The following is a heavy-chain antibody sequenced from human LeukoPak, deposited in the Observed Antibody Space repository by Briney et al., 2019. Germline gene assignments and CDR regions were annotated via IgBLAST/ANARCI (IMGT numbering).Heavy chain of an antibody. Sequence: PGGSLRLSCAASGFTFSSYNMNWVRQAPGKGLEWVSSISHSSSYIYYADSVKGRFTISRDNAKNSLDLQMNSLRAEDTAVYYCTTDYCSGGSCYSWDIDYWGQGTLVTVSS. J-gene: IGHJ4*02. CDR2: ISHSSSYI. CDR1: GFTFSSYN. V-gene: IGHV3-21*06. D-gene: IGHD2-15*01. CDR3: TTDYCSGGSCYSWDIDY.